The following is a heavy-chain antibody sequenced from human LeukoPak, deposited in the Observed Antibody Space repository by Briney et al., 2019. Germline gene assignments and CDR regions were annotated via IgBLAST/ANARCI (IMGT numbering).Heavy chain of an antibody. Sequence: SETLSLTCAVSGGSFSGYYWSWIRQPPGKGLEWIGEINHSGSTNYNPSLKSRVTISVDTSTNQFSLKLSSVTAADTAVYYCARGPQYDRTQEFLQHWGQGSLVTVSS. D-gene: IGHD1-14*01. CDR3: ARGPQYDRTQEFLQH. V-gene: IGHV4-34*01. J-gene: IGHJ1*01. CDR2: INHSGST. CDR1: GGSFSGYY.